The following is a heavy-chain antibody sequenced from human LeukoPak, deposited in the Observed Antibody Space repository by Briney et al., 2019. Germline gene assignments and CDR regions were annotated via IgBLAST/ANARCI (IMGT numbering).Heavy chain of an antibody. CDR2: ISGSGGST. Sequence: PGGSLRLSCAASGFTFSSYAMSWVRQAPGQGLEWVSAISGSGGSTYYADSVKGRFTISRDNSKNTLYLQMNSLRAEDTAVYYCAKVPIGIAAAGTAYYFDYWGQGTLVTVSS. V-gene: IGHV3-23*01. J-gene: IGHJ4*02. CDR3: AKVPIGIAAAGTAYYFDY. CDR1: GFTFSSYA. D-gene: IGHD6-13*01.